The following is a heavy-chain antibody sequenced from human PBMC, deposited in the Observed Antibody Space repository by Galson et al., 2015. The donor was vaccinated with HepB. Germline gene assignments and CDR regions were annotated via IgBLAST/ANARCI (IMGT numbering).Heavy chain of an antibody. Sequence: SLRLSCAASGFTFSSYGMHWVRQAPGKGLEWVAFIRYDGSNKYYADSVKGRFTISRDNSKNTLYLQMNSLRAEDTAVYYCAKDSGYYDSSGYYFDYWGQGTLVTVSS. D-gene: IGHD3-22*01. CDR1: GFTFSSYG. V-gene: IGHV3-30*02. J-gene: IGHJ4*02. CDR2: IRYDGSNK. CDR3: AKDSGYYDSSGYYFDY.